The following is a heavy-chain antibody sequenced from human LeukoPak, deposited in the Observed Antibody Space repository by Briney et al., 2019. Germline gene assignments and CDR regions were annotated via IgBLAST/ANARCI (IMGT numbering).Heavy chain of an antibody. CDR2: IHYSGST. CDR3: ARDSSAYNNLDY. J-gene: IGHJ4*02. CDR1: GGSISSGGYY. D-gene: IGHD3-22*01. Sequence: SQTLSLTCSVSGGSISSGGYYWSWIRQHPGRGLEWIGYIHYSGSTFNNPSLKSRVTIPVDTSKNQFSLRLSSVTAADTAVYYCARDSSAYNNLDYWGQGTLITVSS. V-gene: IGHV4-31*03.